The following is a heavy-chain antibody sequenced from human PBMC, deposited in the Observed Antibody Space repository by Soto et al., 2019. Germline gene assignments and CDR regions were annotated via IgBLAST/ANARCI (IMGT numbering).Heavy chain of an antibody. J-gene: IGHJ5*02. V-gene: IGHV4-61*01. Sequence: PSETLSLTCTVSGGSVSSGSYYWSWIRQPPGKGLEWIGYIYYSGSTNYNPSLKSRVTISVDTSKNQFSLKLSSVTAADTALYYCARHYDFWSGSPFDPWGQGTLVTVSS. CDR1: GGSVSSGSYY. CDR3: ARHYDFWSGSPFDP. D-gene: IGHD3-3*01. CDR2: IYYSGST.